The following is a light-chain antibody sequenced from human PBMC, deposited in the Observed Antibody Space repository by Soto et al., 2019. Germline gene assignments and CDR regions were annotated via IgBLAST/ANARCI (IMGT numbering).Light chain of an antibody. CDR1: QSVSHN. V-gene: IGKV3-15*01. CDR3: QQYKDWPLT. J-gene: IGKJ4*01. Sequence: EIVMTQSPATLSVSPGERSTLSCRASQSVSHNVAWYHQKPGQAPRLLMYGASTRATGVPARFSGSASGTEFTLTISSLQSEDFAVYYCQQYKDWPLTFGGGTKVE. CDR2: GAS.